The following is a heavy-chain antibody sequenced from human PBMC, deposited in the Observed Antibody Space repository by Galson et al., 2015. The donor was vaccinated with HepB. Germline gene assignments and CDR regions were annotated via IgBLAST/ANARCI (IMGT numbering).Heavy chain of an antibody. Sequence: SLRLSCAASGFTVSNNYMTWVRQAPGKGLEWISVLHSGGRTHYADSVEGRFIISRDNSKNTVFLQMDSLRAEDTAVYYCARIELLHDSSDYYGMGVWGQGTTVTVSS. CDR1: GFTVSNNY. CDR2: LHSGGRT. J-gene: IGHJ6*02. V-gene: IGHV3-66*01. CDR3: ARIELLHDSSDYYGMGV. D-gene: IGHD3-22*01.